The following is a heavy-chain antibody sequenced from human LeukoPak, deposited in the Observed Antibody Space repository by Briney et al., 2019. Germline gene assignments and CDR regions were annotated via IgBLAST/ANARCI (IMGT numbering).Heavy chain of an antibody. CDR3: AREGGRVTTSYYDFWSGYEGGYYYYYGMDV. D-gene: IGHD3-3*01. CDR2: ISAYNGNT. Sequence: ASVKLSCKASGYTFTSYGISWVRQAPGQGLEWMGWISAYNGNTNHAQKLQGRVTMTTDTSTSTAYMELRSLRSDDTAVYYCAREGGRVTTSYYDFWSGYEGGYYYYYGMDVWGQGTTVTVSS. CDR1: GYTFTSYG. J-gene: IGHJ6*02. V-gene: IGHV1-18*01.